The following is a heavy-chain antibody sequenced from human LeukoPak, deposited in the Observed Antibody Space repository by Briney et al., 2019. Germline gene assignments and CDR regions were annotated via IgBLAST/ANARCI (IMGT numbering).Heavy chain of an antibody. CDR2: ISYDGGNK. V-gene: IGHV3-30*04. CDR1: GFTFSSYA. D-gene: IGHD5-18*01. CDR3: AAGSTAMVGFDY. Sequence: GGSLRLSCAASGFTFSSYAMHWVRQAPGKGLEWVAVISYDGGNKYYADSVKGRFTISRDNSKNTLYLQMNSLRAEDTAVYYCAAGSTAMVGFDYWGQGTLVTVSS. J-gene: IGHJ4*02.